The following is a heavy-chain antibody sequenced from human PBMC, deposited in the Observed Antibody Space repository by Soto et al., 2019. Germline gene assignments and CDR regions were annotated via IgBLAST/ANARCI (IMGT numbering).Heavy chain of an antibody. CDR2: IVVGSGNT. V-gene: IGHV1-58*02. Sequence: ASVKVSCKASGFTFTSSAMQWVRQARGQRLEWIGWIVVGSGNTNYAQKFQERVTITRGMSTSTAYMEMSSLRSEDPAVYYCAAASLYGSGSYYYYYGMDVWGQGTTVTVSS. D-gene: IGHD3-10*01. J-gene: IGHJ6*02. CDR3: AAASLYGSGSYYYYYGMDV. CDR1: GFTFTSSA.